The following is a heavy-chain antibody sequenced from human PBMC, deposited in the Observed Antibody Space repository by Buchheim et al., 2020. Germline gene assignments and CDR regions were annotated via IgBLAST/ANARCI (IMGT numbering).Heavy chain of an antibody. V-gene: IGHV3-21*01. Sequence: VHLVESGGSVVQPGKSLRLSCAASGFTFSSYSMNWVRQAPGKGLEWVSSISSSSSYIYYADSVKGRFTISRDNAKNSLYLQMNSLRAEDTAVYYCARDLSGDDILTGYRYYFDYWGQGTL. CDR2: ISSSSSYI. CDR1: GFTFSSYS. D-gene: IGHD3-9*01. CDR3: ARDLSGDDILTGYRYYFDY. J-gene: IGHJ4*02.